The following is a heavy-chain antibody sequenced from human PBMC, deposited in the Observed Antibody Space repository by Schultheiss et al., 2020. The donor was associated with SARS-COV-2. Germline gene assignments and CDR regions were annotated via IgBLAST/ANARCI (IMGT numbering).Heavy chain of an antibody. CDR3: AREPPRYIYYYYGMDV. V-gene: IGHV3-11*01. Sequence: GGSLRLSCAASGFTFSDYYMSWIRQAPGKGLEWVSAISGSGGSTYYADSVKGRFTISRDNAKNSLYLQMNSLRAEDTAVYYCAREPPRYIYYYYGMDVWGQGTTVTVSS. CDR1: GFTFSDYY. D-gene: IGHD3-16*02. CDR2: ISGSGGST. J-gene: IGHJ6*02.